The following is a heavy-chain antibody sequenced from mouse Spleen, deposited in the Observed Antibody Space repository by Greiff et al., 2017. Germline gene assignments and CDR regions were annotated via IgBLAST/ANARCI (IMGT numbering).Heavy chain of an antibody. CDR1: GYAFTNYL. V-gene: IGHV1-54*01. CDR2: INPGSGGT. D-gene: IGHD1-1*01. CDR3: ARSGGYYGAMDY. J-gene: IGHJ4*01. Sequence: QVQLQQSGAELVRPGTSVKVSCKASGYAFTNYLIEWVKQRPGQGLEWIGVINPGSGGTNYNEKFKGKATLTADKSSSTAYMQLSSLTSEDSAVYFCARSGGYYGAMDYWGQGTSVTVSS.